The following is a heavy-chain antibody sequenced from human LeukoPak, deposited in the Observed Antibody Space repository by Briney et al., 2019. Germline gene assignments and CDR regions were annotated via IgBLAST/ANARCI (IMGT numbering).Heavy chain of an antibody. CDR2: VSSDGSDK. D-gene: IGHD4-17*01. V-gene: IGHV3-30*04. CDR3: ARTTVTTSRRSDFDY. Sequence: GGSLRLSCAASGFTFSSYSMDWVRQAPGKGLEWVAVVSSDGSDKYYAESVKGRCTISRDNSKNTLYLQMNSLRAEDTAVYYCARTTVTTSRRSDFDYWGQGTLVTVSS. CDR1: GFTFSSYS. J-gene: IGHJ4*02.